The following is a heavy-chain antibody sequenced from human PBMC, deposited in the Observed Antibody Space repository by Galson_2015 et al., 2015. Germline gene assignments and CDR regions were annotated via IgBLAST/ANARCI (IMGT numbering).Heavy chain of an antibody. V-gene: IGHV3-33*01. Sequence: SLRLSCAASGFTFSSYGMHWVRRAPGKGLEWVAVIWYDGSNKYYADSVKGRFTISRDNSKNTLYLQMNSLRAEDTAVYYCARDHLWFGDTTWYFELWGRGTLVTVSS. D-gene: IGHD3-10*01. CDR2: IWYDGSNK. J-gene: IGHJ2*01. CDR3: ARDHLWFGDTTWYFEL. CDR1: GFTFSSYG.